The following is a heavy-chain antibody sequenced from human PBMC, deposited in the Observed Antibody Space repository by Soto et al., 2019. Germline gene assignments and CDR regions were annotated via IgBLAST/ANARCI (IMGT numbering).Heavy chain of an antibody. Sequence: QVQLIQFGAEVKKPGASVKVSCRASGYTFTKFHIHWVRQAPGQGLEWMGMIDPSGGVTRDAQRFQGRITMTSATSTSSVYMELRGLTSEDTAVYYCAREAIGHDNYETIRYYFDHWAPGTLVTVSS. CDR2: IDPSGGVT. CDR1: GYTFTKFH. D-gene: IGHD3-16*01. V-gene: IGHV1-46*01. CDR3: AREAIGHDNYETIRYYFDH. J-gene: IGHJ4*02.